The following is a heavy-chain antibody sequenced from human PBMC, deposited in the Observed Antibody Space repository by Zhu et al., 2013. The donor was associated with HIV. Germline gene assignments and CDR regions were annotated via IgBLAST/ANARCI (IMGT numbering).Heavy chain of an antibody. CDR1: GGPFNSHS. J-gene: IGHJ4*02. CDR2: LSVYNGNT. V-gene: IGHV1-18*01. Sequence: QVQLVQSGAEVKMPGSSVKVSCQASGGPFNSHSFGWVRQAPGQGLEWMGWLSVYNGNTNYAQNLQGRVTMTTDTSTNTAYLELRSLTSDDTAVYYCARGGCSATSCYNPLDYWGQGTLVTVSS. CDR3: ARGGCSATSCYNPLDY. D-gene: IGHD2-2*02.